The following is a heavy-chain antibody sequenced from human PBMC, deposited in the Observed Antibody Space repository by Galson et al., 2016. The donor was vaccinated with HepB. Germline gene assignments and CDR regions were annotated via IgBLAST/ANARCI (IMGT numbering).Heavy chain of an antibody. Sequence: SLRLSCAAAGYTFSDYYMSWIRQAPGKGLKWVSYISSSGGSRYADSVKGRFTVSRDNARNSLYLQMSSLKAADTAVYYCARAACGGACYGDYMDVWGNGTSATVSS. CDR3: ARAACGGACYGDYMDV. J-gene: IGHJ6*03. CDR1: GYTFSDYY. V-gene: IGHV3-11*01. D-gene: IGHD2-21*01. CDR2: ISSSGGSR.